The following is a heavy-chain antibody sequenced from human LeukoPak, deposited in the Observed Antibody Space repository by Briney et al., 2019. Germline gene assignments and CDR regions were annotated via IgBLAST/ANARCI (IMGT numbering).Heavy chain of an antibody. V-gene: IGHV3-7*01. CDR1: GFTFSSYW. CDR2: IKQDGSEK. CDR3: AKRSHYGSGSYYLLYYFDY. Sequence: GGSLRLSCAASGFTFSSYWMSWVRQAPGKGLEWVANIKQDGSEKYYVDSVKGRFTISRDNAKNSLYLQMNSLRAEDTAVYYCAKRSHYGSGSYYLLYYFDYWGQGTLVTVSS. J-gene: IGHJ4*02. D-gene: IGHD3-10*01.